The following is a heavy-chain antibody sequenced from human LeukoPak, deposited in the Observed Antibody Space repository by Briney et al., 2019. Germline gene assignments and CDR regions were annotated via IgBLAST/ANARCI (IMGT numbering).Heavy chain of an antibody. J-gene: IGHJ4*02. CDR1: GFTFSSYS. V-gene: IGHV3-33*06. D-gene: IGHD3/OR15-3a*01. Sequence: GGSLRLSCAASGFTFSSYSMNWVRQAPGKGLEWVAVIWYDGSNKNYADSVKGRFTISRDNSKNTLYLQMNSLRAEDTAVYYCAKDRTGGYYFDYWGQGTLVTVSS. CDR2: IWYDGSNK. CDR3: AKDRTGGYYFDY.